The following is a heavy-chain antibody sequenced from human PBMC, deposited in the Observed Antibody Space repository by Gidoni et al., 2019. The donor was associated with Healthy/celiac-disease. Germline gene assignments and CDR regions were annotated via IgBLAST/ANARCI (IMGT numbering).Heavy chain of an antibody. Sequence: QVQLVQSGAAVKKPGSSVKVSCKASGGTFSSYAISWVRQAPGQGLEWMGRIIPIFGIANYAQKFQGRVTITADKSTSTAYMELSSLRSKDTAVYYCARVPLSSTTGGGWFDPWGQGTLVTVSS. V-gene: IGHV1-69*04. CDR3: ARVPLSSTTGGGWFDP. CDR1: GGTFSSYA. CDR2: IIPIFGIA. J-gene: IGHJ5*02. D-gene: IGHD2-2*01.